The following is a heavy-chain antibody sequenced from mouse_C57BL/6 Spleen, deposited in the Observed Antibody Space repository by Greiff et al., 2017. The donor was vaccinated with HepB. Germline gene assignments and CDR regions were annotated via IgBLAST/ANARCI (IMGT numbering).Heavy chain of an antibody. Sequence: EVQRVESGGGLVKPGGSLKLSCAASGFTFSDYGMHWVRQAPEKGLEWVAYISSGSSTIYYADTVKGRFTISRDNAKNTLFLQMTSLRSEDTAMYYCASTITTVVGGDYWGQGTTLTVSS. J-gene: IGHJ2*01. CDR1: GFTFSDYG. CDR2: ISSGSSTI. V-gene: IGHV5-17*01. CDR3: ASTITTVVGGDY. D-gene: IGHD1-1*01.